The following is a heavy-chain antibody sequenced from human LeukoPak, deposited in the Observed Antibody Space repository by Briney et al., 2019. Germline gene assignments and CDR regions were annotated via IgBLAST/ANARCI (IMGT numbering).Heavy chain of an antibody. Sequence: GGSLRLSCAASGFTFSSYWMHWVRQVPGKGLVWVSRINSDGSSTSYADSVKGRFTVSRDNAKNTLYLQMNSLRAEDTAVYYYASRHYYDSGGAFDIWGQGQWSPSLQ. J-gene: IGHJ3*02. V-gene: IGHV3-74*01. CDR2: INSDGSST. CDR1: GFTFSSYW. CDR3: ASRHYYDSGGAFDI. D-gene: IGHD3-22*01.